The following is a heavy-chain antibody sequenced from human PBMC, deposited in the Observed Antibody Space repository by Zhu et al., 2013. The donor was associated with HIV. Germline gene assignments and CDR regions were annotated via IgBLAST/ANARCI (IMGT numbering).Heavy chain of an antibody. D-gene: IGHD5-18*01. Sequence: QVRLVQSGPEVKKPGSSVKVSCKASGGSFRTFIFSWVRQAPGQGFEWMGGIIPVLGDPDYAQRFQGRVTITADEVTSTTYMELNNLQSEDTAMYFCVEDTTMVTGDGYWGQGTLLTVSS. J-gene: IGHJ1*01. CDR1: GGSFRTFI. V-gene: IGHV1-69*01. CDR3: VEDTTMVTGDGY. CDR2: IIPVLGDP.